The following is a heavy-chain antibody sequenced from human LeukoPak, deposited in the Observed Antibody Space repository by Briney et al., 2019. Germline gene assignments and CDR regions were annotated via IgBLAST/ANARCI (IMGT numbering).Heavy chain of an antibody. D-gene: IGHD5-18*01. CDR1: GGSFSGYY. CDR2: INHSGST. V-gene: IGHV4-34*01. Sequence: PSETLSLTCAVYGGSFSGYYWSWIRQPPGKGLEWIGEINHSGSTNYNPSLKSRVTISVDTSKNQFSLKLSSVTAADTAVYYCARVPWDFQLWSIDYWGQGTLVTVSS. J-gene: IGHJ4*02. CDR3: ARVPWDFQLWSIDY.